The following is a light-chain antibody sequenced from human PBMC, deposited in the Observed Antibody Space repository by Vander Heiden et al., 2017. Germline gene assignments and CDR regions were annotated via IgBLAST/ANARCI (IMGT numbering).Light chain of an antibody. CDR2: DAS. V-gene: IGKV1-5*01. Sequence: DIQMTQSPSTLSASVGDRVTITCRASQSISSWLAWYQQKPGKAPKLLIYDASSLESGVPSRFSGSGSGTEFTLTISSLQPDDFATYYCQQYNSYPFPFGQGTKVEIK. CDR3: QQYNSYPFP. CDR1: QSISSW. J-gene: IGKJ1*01.